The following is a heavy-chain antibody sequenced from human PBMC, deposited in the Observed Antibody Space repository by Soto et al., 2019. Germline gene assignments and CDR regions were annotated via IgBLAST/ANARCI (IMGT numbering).Heavy chain of an antibody. CDR3: ARHWDCGGDCYSHYYYGMDV. D-gene: IGHD2-21*02. V-gene: IGHV5-51*01. J-gene: IGHJ6*02. CDR2: IYPGDSDT. Sequence: GESLKISCKGSGYSFTSYWIGWVRQMPGKGLEWMGIIYPGDSDTRYSPSFQGQVTISADKSISTAYLQWSSLKASDTALYYCARHWDCGGDCYSHYYYGMDVWGQGTTVTVSS. CDR1: GYSFTSYW.